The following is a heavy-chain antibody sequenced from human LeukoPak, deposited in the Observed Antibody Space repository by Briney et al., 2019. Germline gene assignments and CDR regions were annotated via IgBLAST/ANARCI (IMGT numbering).Heavy chain of an antibody. V-gene: IGHV3-30*04. J-gene: IGHJ6*04. CDR1: GFTFSSHA. D-gene: IGHD5-12*01. CDR2: ISYDGSNK. Sequence: GGSLRLSCAASGFTFSSHAMHWVRQAPGKGLEWVAVISYDGSNKYYADSVKGRFTISRDNSKNTLSLQMNSLRAEDTAVYYCARRGPYSAYDYYYYGMDVWGKGTTVTVSS. CDR3: ARRGPYSAYDYYYYGMDV.